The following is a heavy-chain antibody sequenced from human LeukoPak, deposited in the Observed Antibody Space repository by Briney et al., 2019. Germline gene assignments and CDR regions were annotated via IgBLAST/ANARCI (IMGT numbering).Heavy chain of an antibody. CDR2: IIPIFGTA. Sequence: SVTVSCKASGGTFSSYAISWVRQAPGQGLEWMGGIIPIFGTANYAQKFQGRVTITADESTSTAYMELSSLRSEDTAVYYCARSKDIVVVVAATPLYYYYGMDVWGQGTTVTVSS. CDR1: GGTFSSYA. J-gene: IGHJ6*02. V-gene: IGHV1-69*13. D-gene: IGHD2-15*01. CDR3: ARSKDIVVVVAATPLYYYYGMDV.